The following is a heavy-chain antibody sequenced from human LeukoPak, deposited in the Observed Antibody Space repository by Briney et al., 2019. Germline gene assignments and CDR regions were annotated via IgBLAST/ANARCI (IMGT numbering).Heavy chain of an antibody. J-gene: IGHJ4*02. CDR2: IYYSGST. V-gene: IGHV4-39*01. CDR1: GGSITSSGNY. CDR3: ARHSRSVNYGSGSYTWDY. D-gene: IGHD3-10*01. Sequence: KPSETLSLTCTVSGGSITSSGNYWGWIRQPPGEGLEWIGSIYYSGSTYYNPSLKSRVTISVDTSKNQFSLKLGSVTAADTAVYYCARHSRSVNYGSGSYTWDYWGQGTLLIVSS.